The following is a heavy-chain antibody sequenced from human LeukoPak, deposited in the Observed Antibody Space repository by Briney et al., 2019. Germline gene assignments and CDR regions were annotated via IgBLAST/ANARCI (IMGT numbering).Heavy chain of an antibody. CDR3: ARERDHYDFWSGYYNYYYYMDV. J-gene: IGHJ6*03. Sequence: ASVKVSCKASGGTFSSYCISWVRQAPGQGLEWMGWISAYNGNTNYAQKLQGRVTMTTDTSTSTAYMELRSLRSDDTAVYYCARERDHYDFWSGYYNYYYYMDVWGKGTTVTVSS. CDR1: GGTFSSYC. V-gene: IGHV1-18*01. CDR2: ISAYNGNT. D-gene: IGHD3-3*01.